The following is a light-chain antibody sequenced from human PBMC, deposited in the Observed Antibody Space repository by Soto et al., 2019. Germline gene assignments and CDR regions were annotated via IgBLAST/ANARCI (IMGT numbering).Light chain of an antibody. J-gene: IGKJ3*01. CDR3: QKCNSAPFT. V-gene: IGKV1-27*01. Sequence: DTPMTQSPSSLSASVGDRVTITCRASQGIYNYLAWYQQKPGKVPKILIYAASSLVSGVPSRFSGSGSGTDFTLTISSLQPEDVATYYCQKCNSAPFTFGPRTKVDIK. CDR2: AAS. CDR1: QGIYNY.